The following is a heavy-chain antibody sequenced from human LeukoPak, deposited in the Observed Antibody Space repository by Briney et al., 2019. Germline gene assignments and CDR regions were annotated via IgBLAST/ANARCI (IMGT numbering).Heavy chain of an antibody. D-gene: IGHD1-26*01. CDR1: GFIFSSFG. CDR2: ISSSSSSM. V-gene: IGHV3-48*01. Sequence: GGSLRLSCAASGFIFSSFGMHWVRQAPGKGLEWVSYISSSSSSMYCADSVKGRFTMSRDNAKNSVYLQLNSLRAEDTAVYYCARDGGYPDYWGQGTLVTVSS. CDR3: ARDGGYPDY. J-gene: IGHJ4*02.